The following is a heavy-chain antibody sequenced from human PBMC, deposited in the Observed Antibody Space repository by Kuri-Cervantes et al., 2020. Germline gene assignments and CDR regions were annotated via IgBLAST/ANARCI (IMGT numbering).Heavy chain of an antibody. V-gene: IGHV3-30-3*01. CDR2: ISYDGSNK. J-gene: IGHJ4*02. Sequence: GGFLRLSCAASGFTFSSYAMHWVRQAPGKGLEWVAVISYDGSNKYYADSVKGRFTISRDNSKNTLYLQMNSLRAEDTAVYYCARDRFRYFDYWGQGTPVTVSS. CDR3: ARDRFRYFDY. CDR1: GFTFSSYA.